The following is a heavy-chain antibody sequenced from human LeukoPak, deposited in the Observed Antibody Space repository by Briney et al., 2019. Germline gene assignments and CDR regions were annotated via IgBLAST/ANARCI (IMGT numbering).Heavy chain of an antibody. CDR3: AXDAYDDSSES. CDR1: GFTFSDYW. Sequence: GGSLRLSCTGSGFTFSDYWMTWDGQAPGKGLEGVANLRPDGSDKYYVDSGKGRFTSDRDNAKKLVDVKMNRLRDEDTAEYDGAXDAYDDSSESWGQGTLVTVSS. V-gene: IGHV3-7*01. CDR2: LRPDGSDK. D-gene: IGHD3-3*01. J-gene: IGHJ5*02.